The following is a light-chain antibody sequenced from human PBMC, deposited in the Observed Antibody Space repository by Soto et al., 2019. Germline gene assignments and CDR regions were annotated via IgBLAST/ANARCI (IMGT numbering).Light chain of an antibody. CDR3: QQSDSAPPM. CDR2: AVS. J-gene: IGKJ1*01. V-gene: IGKV1-39*01. Sequence: DIQMTQSPPSLSASIGDGATLTCRASQSIGTNLHWSQQRPGKAPNLLIYAVSRLQSGASSRFSGSGSGTDFTLSITSLQREDFATYYCQQSDSAPPMFGQGTKVEIK. CDR1: QSIGTN.